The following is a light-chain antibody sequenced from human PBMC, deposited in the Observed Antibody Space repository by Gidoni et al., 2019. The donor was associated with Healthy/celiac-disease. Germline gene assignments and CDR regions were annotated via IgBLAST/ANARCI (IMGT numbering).Light chain of an antibody. V-gene: IGKV3-11*01. CDR3: QQRSNWPPLT. CDR1: QSVSSY. Sequence: DIVLTQSPATLSLSPGERATLSCRASQSVSSYLAWYQQKPGQAPRLLIYDASNRATGIPARFRGSGSGTAFTLTISSLEPEEFAVYYCQQRSNWPPLTFGGGTKVEIK. CDR2: DAS. J-gene: IGKJ4*01.